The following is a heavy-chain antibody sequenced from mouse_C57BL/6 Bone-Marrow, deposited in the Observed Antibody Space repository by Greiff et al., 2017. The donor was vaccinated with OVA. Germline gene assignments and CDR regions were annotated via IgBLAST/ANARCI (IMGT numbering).Heavy chain of an antibody. CDR3: TSIYYYGSSYVKAMDY. CDR2: IYPGNSDT. D-gene: IGHD1-1*01. V-gene: IGHV1-5*01. Sequence: VQLQQSGTVLARPGASVKMSCKTSGYTFNSYWMHWVKQRPGQGLEWIGAIYPGNSDTSDNQKFKGKAKLTAVTSASTAYMELSSLTNEDSAVYYCTSIYYYGSSYVKAMDYWGQGTSVTVSS. J-gene: IGHJ4*01. CDR1: GYTFNSYW.